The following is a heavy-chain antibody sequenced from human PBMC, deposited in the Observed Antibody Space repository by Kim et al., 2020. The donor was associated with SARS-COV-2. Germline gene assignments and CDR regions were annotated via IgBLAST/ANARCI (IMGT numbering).Heavy chain of an antibody. CDR3: ARVFSTTSFYFSGMDV. J-gene: IGHJ6*04. CDR1: GVSINTYY. CDR2: IHFNGNTNYNPSLT. D-gene: IGHD1-1*01. Sequence: SETLSLTCTVSGVSINTYYWTWIRQPPGKGLEWIGYIHFNGNTNYNPSLTNYNPSLRSRATISLDTSKSQFSLKLSSVTAADTAVYFCARVFSTTSFYFSGMDVWGKGTTVTVSS. V-gene: IGHV4-59*08.